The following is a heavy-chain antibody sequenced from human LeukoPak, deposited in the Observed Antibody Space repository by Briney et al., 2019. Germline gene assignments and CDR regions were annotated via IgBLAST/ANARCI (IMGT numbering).Heavy chain of an antibody. D-gene: IGHD2-15*01. Sequence: KPGGSLRLSCAASGFTFSSYSMNWVRQAPGKGLEWVSSISSSSSYIYYADSVKGRFTISRDNAKNSLYLQMNSLRAEDTAVYYSARGRHCSGGSCLIDYWGQGTLVTVSS. CDR1: GFTFSSYS. V-gene: IGHV3-21*01. J-gene: IGHJ4*02. CDR2: ISSSSSYI. CDR3: ARGRHCSGGSCLIDY.